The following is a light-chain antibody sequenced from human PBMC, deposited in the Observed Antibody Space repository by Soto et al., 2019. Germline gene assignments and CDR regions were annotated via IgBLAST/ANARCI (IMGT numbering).Light chain of an antibody. Sequence: EIVMTQSPATLSVSPGERVTLSWRASQLFSSNLAWYQRRPGQAPRLLIYGSSTRATGVPPRFSGSASGTEFTLTISSLQSEDFGVYYCQQYNDWPRTFGQGTRLEIK. J-gene: IGKJ5*01. CDR1: QLFSSN. V-gene: IGKV3-15*01. CDR3: QQYNDWPRT. CDR2: GSS.